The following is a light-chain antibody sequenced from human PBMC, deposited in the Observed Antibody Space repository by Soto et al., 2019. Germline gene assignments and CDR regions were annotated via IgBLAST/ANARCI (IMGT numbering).Light chain of an antibody. CDR3: QQYGSSSWT. Sequence: EIVLTQSPGTLSLSPGERATLSCRAIQSVSSSYFAWYQQRFGQAPRLLIYGASSRATGIPDRFSGSGSGTDFTLIIIRLEPEDFAVYYCQQYGSSSWTFGQGTKVDIK. CDR1: QSVSSSY. J-gene: IGKJ1*01. CDR2: GAS. V-gene: IGKV3-20*01.